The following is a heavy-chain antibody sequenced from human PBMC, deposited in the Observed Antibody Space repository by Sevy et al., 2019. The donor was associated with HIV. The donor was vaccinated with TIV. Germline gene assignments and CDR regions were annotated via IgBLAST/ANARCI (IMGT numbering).Heavy chain of an antibody. J-gene: IGHJ6*02. D-gene: IGHD3-10*01. CDR2: ISAYNGNT. Sequence: ASVKVSCKASSYTFINYGITWLRQAPGQGLEWMGWISAYNGNTSYAQKFQGRVTMTTDTSSTTAYMELRSLISDDTAVYYCARDSMPLVQGVIITPYFYGMDVWGQGTTVTVSS. CDR3: ARDSMPLVQGVIITPYFYGMDV. CDR1: SYTFINYG. V-gene: IGHV1-18*01.